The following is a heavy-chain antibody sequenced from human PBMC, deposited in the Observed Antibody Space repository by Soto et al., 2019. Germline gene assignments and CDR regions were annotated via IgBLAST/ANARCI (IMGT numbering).Heavy chain of an antibody. D-gene: IGHD1-26*01. V-gene: IGHV1-2*02. CDR2: INSVSGGA. J-gene: IGHJ4*02. Sequence: QVQLVQSGAEVKHPGASVRVSCKASGDTHTIYFIHWLRQAPGQGLEWMGWINSVSGGANYAPRFQGRVAMTRDRSSATAFMELSRLRSDDTAVYYCARGGSYYAHWGQGTLVTVSS. CDR1: GDTHTIYF. CDR3: ARGGSYYAH.